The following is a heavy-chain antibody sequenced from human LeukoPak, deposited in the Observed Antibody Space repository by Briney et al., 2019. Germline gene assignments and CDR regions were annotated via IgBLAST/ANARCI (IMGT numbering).Heavy chain of an antibody. D-gene: IGHD3-22*01. V-gene: IGHV5-51*01. CDR3: ARQSSGLDY. Sequence: GESLKISCKGSGYRFTNSWIGWVRQMPGKGLEWVGIIYPGDSDTRYSPSFQGQVTMSADKSISTAYLQWSSLKASDTAMYYCARQSSGLDYWGQGTLVIVSS. J-gene: IGHJ4*02. CDR1: GYRFTNSW. CDR2: IYPGDSDT.